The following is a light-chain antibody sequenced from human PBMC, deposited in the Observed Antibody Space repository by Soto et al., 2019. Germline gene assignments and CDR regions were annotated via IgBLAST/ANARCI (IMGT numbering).Light chain of an antibody. Sequence: QSVLTQPASVSGSPGQSITISCTGTTSDVGGYNFVSWYQLHPGKAPELMIFEVSNRPSGVSNRFSGSKSGNTASLTISGLQAEDEADYYCSSYTSSGTRVFGTGTKLTVL. CDR3: SSYTSSGTRV. J-gene: IGLJ1*01. CDR1: TSDVGGYNF. V-gene: IGLV2-14*01. CDR2: EVS.